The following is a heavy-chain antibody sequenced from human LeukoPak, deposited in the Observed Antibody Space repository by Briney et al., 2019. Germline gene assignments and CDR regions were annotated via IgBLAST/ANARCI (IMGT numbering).Heavy chain of an antibody. CDR2: IKSETNGGTA. CDR1: GLTFSNAW. D-gene: IGHD2-15*01. Sequence: GGSLRLSCAVSGLTFSNAWMNWVRQAPGKGLEWVAHIKSETNGGTADYAAAVEGRFTISRDDSKNTLYLQMNSLKIEDTAVYFCTTNPGSWGGFWGQGSLVTVSS. V-gene: IGHV3-15*07. J-gene: IGHJ4*02. CDR3: TTNPGSWGGF.